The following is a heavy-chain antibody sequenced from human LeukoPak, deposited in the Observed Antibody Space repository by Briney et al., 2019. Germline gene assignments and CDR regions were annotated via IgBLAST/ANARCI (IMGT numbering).Heavy chain of an antibody. CDR3: AKDKAAMGDYYMDV. D-gene: IGHD5-18*01. V-gene: IGHV3-43*01. CDR2: ISWDGGST. Sequence: PGGSLRLSCAASGFTFDDYTMHWVREAPGKGLEWVSLISWDGGSTYYADSVKVRFTISRDNSKNSLYLQMNSLRTEDTALYYCAKDKAAMGDYYMDVWGKGTTVTISS. J-gene: IGHJ6*03. CDR1: GFTFDDYT.